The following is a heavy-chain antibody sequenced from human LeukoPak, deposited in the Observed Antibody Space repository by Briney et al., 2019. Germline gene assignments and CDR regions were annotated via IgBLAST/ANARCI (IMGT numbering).Heavy chain of an antibody. V-gene: IGHV1-69*05. CDR2: IIPIFGTA. Sequence: SVKVSCKASGGTFSSYAISWVRQAPGQGLEWMGGIIPIFGTANYAQKFQGRVTITTDESTSTAYMGLSSLRSEDTAVYYCASKTTWPRHKYYFDYWSQGTLVTVSS. CDR3: ASKTTWPRHKYYFDY. J-gene: IGHJ4*02. D-gene: IGHD1-7*01. CDR1: GGTFSSYA.